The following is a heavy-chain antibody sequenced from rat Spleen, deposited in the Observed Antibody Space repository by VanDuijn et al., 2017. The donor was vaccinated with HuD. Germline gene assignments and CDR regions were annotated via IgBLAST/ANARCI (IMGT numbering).Heavy chain of an antibody. D-gene: IGHD2-2*01. CDR2: ISYDGSTT. Sequence: EVQLVESGGGLVQTGRSLKLSCAASGFTFTEFFMTWVRQAPTKGLEWVATISYDGSTTYYRDSVKGRFTISRDDAKSTLYLQMDSLRSEDTATYYCARAGYLRDWYFDFWGPGTMVSVSS. J-gene: IGHJ1*01. CDR3: ARAGYLRDWYFDF. V-gene: IGHV5-29*01. CDR1: GFTFTEFF.